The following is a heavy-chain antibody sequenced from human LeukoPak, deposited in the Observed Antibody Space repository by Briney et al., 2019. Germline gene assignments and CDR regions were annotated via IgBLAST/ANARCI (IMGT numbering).Heavy chain of an antibody. CDR1: GGSISSSSYY. J-gene: IGHJ2*01. D-gene: IGHD2-2*01. CDR3: ARGQYHLLYWYFDL. CDR2: IYYSGST. V-gene: IGHV4-39*07. Sequence: TSETLSLTCTVSGGSISSSSYYWGWIRQPPGKGLEWIGSIYYSGSTYYNPSLKSRVTISVDTSKNQFSLKLSSVTAADTAVYYCARGQYHLLYWYFDLWGRGTLVTVSS.